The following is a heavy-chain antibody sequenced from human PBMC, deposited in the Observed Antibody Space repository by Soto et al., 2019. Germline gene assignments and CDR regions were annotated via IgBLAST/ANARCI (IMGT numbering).Heavy chain of an antibody. Sequence: SETLSLTCTVSGGSISSYYWSWIRQPPGEGLEWIGYIYYSGSTNYNPSLKSRVTISVDTSKNQFSLKLSSVTAADTAVYYCARALPPPYYYDSSGYYPFDYWGQGTLVTVSS. D-gene: IGHD3-22*01. CDR3: ARALPPPYYYDSSGYYPFDY. CDR2: IYYSGST. J-gene: IGHJ4*02. V-gene: IGHV4-59*01. CDR1: GGSISSYY.